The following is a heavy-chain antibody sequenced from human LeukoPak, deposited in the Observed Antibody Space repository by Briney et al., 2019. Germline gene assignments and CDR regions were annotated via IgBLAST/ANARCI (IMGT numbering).Heavy chain of an antibody. CDR3: ARLGDYYDSSGYFDAFDI. V-gene: IGHV4-59*08. D-gene: IGHD3-22*01. CDR1: GGSISSYF. J-gene: IGHJ3*02. Sequence: SETLSLTCTVSGGSISSYFWSWIRQPPGKGLEWIGYIYYSGSTNYNPSLKSRVTMSVDTSKNQFSLKLSSVTAADAAVYYCARLGDYYDSSGYFDAFDIWGQGTMVTVFS. CDR2: IYYSGST.